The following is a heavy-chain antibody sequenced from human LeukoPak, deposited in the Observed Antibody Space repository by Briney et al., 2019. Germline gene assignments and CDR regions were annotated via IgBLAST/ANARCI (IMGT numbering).Heavy chain of an antibody. V-gene: IGHV1-3*01. Sequence: GASVKVSFKASGYTFTTYAMHWVRQAPGQRLEWMGWINAGNGDTKYSQKFQGRVTITRDTSASTAYMELSSLRSEDTAVFYCASTVLAGGYGMDVWGQGTTVTVSS. CDR3: ASTVLAGGYGMDV. D-gene: IGHD4-17*01. CDR2: INAGNGDT. J-gene: IGHJ6*02. CDR1: GYTFTTYA.